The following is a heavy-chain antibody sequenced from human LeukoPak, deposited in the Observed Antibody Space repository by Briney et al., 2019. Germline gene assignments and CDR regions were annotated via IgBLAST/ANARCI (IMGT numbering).Heavy chain of an antibody. J-gene: IGHJ4*02. CDR1: GFTVSSNY. V-gene: IGHV3-53*01. CDR3: AREGDDYGDYDAFDY. CDR2: IYSGGST. D-gene: IGHD4-17*01. Sequence: GGSLRLSCAASGFTVSSNYMSWVRQAPGKGLEWVSVIYSGGSTYYADSVKGRFTISRDNSKNTLYLQMNSLRAEDTAVYYCAREGDDYGDYDAFDYWGQGTLVTVSS.